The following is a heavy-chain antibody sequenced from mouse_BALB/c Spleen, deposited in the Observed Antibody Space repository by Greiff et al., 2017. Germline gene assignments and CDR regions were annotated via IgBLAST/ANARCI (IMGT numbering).Heavy chain of an antibody. CDR1: GFTFSSYG. Sequence: EVKVVESGGDLVKPGGSLKLSCAASGFTFSSYGMSWVRQTPDKRLEWVATISSGGSYTYYPDSVKGRFTISRDNAKNTLYLQMSSLKSEDTAMYYCARLARAWFAYWGQGTLVTVSA. V-gene: IGHV5-6*01. J-gene: IGHJ3*01. CDR2: ISSGGSYT. CDR3: ARLARAWFAY.